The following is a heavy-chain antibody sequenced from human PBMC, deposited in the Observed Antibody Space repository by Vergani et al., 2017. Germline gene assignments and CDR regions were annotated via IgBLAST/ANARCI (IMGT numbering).Heavy chain of an antibody. CDR3: TAEKXVAFYYSYYHMDV. Sequence: EVQLLESGGDLVQPGGSLRLSCAASEFTFSDVWMSWVRQAPGKGLEWVARIKSNADGGSADYAASVKGRFIISRDDSKNFLYLQMNSLKIEDTALYFCTAEKXVAFYYSYYHMDVWGKGTTVTVSS. J-gene: IGHJ6*03. CDR2: IKSNADGGSA. CDR1: EFTFSDVW. D-gene: IGHD2-21*01. V-gene: IGHV3-15*01.